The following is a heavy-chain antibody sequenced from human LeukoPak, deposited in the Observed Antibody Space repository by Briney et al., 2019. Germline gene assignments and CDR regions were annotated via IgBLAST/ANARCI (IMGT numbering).Heavy chain of an antibody. D-gene: IGHD6-13*01. J-gene: IGHJ6*03. V-gene: IGHV1-46*01. CDR1: GYTFTSYY. Sequence: GASVKVSCKASGYTFTSYYMHWVRQAPGQGLEWMGIINPSGGSTSYAQKFQGRVTITADKSTSTAYMELSSLRSEDTAVYYCARGRYSSSWYPGPNYYYYYMDVWGKGTTVTVSS. CDR3: ARGRYSSSWYPGPNYYYYYMDV. CDR2: INPSGGST.